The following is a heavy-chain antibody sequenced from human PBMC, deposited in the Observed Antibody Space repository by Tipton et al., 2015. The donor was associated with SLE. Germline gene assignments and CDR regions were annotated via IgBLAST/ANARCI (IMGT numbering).Heavy chain of an antibody. D-gene: IGHD5-24*01. CDR3: ASFGRDGSNLAY. CDR1: GGSISSSSYY. J-gene: IGHJ4*02. V-gene: IGHV4-39*01. CDR2: IYYSGRT. Sequence: TLSLTCTVSGGSISSSSYYWGWIRQPPGKGLEWIGSIYYSGRTYYNPSFKSRVTISVDTSKNQFSLKLNSVTAADTAVYYCASFGRDGSNLAYWVQGTLVTVSS.